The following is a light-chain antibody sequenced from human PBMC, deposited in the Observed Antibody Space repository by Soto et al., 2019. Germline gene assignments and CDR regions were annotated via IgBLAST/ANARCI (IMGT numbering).Light chain of an antibody. V-gene: IGKV3-20*01. CDR2: GAS. CDR1: QSVSSTY. J-gene: IGKJ1*01. CDR3: QQFGSSPRT. Sequence: VLTQSPGTLSLSPGERATLSCRASQSVSSTYLACYQLKPGQAPRLLIYGASSRATGIPDRFSGSGSGTDFTLTISRLEPEDFAVYYCQQFGSSPRTFGQGTKVDIK.